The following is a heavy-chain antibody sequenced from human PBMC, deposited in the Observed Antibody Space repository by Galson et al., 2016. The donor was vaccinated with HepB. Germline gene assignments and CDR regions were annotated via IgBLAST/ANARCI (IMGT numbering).Heavy chain of an antibody. CDR2: ISAYSGST. Sequence: SVKVSCKASGYNFGTYGITWVRQAPGKGLEWVGWISAYSGSTKYAQRFQGRVSLTTDTSANTAYMEVRSLRFDDTAIYFCARGKVRGSYSYWGQGTLVTVSS. D-gene: IGHD1-26*01. CDR1: GYNFGTYG. V-gene: IGHV1-18*04. CDR3: ARGKVRGSYSY. J-gene: IGHJ4*02.